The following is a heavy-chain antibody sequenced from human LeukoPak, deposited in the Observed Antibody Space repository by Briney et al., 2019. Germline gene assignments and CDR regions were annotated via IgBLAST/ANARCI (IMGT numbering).Heavy chain of an antibody. CDR2: INHSGRN. V-gene: IGHV4-34*01. J-gene: IGHJ6*03. Sequence: GSLRLSCAASGFTFSSYEMNWVRQAPGKGLEWIGEINHSGRNNYNPFLKSRVTISLDTSKNQFSLKLSSVTAADTAVYYCARGPYSSRYGNYYMDVWGKGTTVTVSS. D-gene: IGHD6-19*01. CDR3: ARGPYSSRYGNYYMDV. CDR1: GFTFSSYE.